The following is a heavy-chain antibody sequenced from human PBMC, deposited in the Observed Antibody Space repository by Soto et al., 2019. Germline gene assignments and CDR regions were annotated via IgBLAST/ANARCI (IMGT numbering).Heavy chain of an antibody. Sequence: GGSLRLSCAASGFTFSSYGMHWVRQAPGKGLEWVAVISYDGSNKYYADSVKGRFTISRDNSKNTLYLQMNSLRAEDTAVYYCAKDLIPLEWAAAISVYYYGMDVWGQGTTVTVSS. V-gene: IGHV3-30*18. D-gene: IGHD2-2*01. CDR2: ISYDGSNK. CDR1: GFTFSSYG. J-gene: IGHJ6*02. CDR3: AKDLIPLEWAAAISVYYYGMDV.